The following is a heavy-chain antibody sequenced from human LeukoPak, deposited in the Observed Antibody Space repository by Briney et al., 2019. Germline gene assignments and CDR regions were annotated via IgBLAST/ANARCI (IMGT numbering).Heavy chain of an antibody. V-gene: IGHV1-18*01. Sequence: ASVKVSCKASGYTFTSYGISWVRQAPGQGLEWMGWISAYNGNTDYAQKLQGRVTMTTDTSTSTAYMELRSLRSDDTAVYYCARDLYDFWSGYGHYYFGYWGQGTLVTVSS. CDR1: GYTFTSYG. D-gene: IGHD3-3*01. J-gene: IGHJ4*02. CDR3: ARDLYDFWSGYGHYYFGY. CDR2: ISAYNGNT.